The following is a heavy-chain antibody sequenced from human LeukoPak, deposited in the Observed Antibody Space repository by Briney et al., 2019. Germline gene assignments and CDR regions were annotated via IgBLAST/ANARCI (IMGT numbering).Heavy chain of an antibody. D-gene: IGHD3-10*01. V-gene: IGHV1-69*13. Sequence: SVKVFCKASGGTFSSYAISWVRQAPGQGLEWMGGIIPIFGTANYAQKFQGRVTITAGESTSTAYMELSSLRSEDTAVYYCAREGYYGSGSYPDYWGQGTLVTVSS. J-gene: IGHJ4*02. CDR1: GGTFSSYA. CDR3: AREGYYGSGSYPDY. CDR2: IIPIFGTA.